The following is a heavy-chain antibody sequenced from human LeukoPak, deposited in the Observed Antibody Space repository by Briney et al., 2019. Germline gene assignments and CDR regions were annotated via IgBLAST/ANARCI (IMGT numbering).Heavy chain of an antibody. V-gene: IGHV1-3*01. J-gene: IGHJ5*02. CDR3: ARDQRGYSYVGFWFDP. Sequence: ASVKVSCMASGYTFTSYAMHWVRQAPGQRPEWMGWINAGNGNTKYSQKFQGRVTITRDTSASTAYMELSSLRSEDTAVYYCARDQRGYSYVGFWFDPWGQGTLVTVSS. D-gene: IGHD5-18*01. CDR1: GYTFTSYA. CDR2: INAGNGNT.